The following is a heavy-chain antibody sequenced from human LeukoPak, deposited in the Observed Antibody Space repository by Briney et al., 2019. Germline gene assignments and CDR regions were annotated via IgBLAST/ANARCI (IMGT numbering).Heavy chain of an antibody. J-gene: IGHJ3*02. CDR3: ARDWGYIDAFDI. D-gene: IGHD5-24*01. Sequence: HPGGSLRLSCAASGFTFSSYWMHWVRQAPGKGLVWVSRINTDGSSTSYADSVKGRFTISRDNAKNTLYLQMDSLRAEDTAVYYCARDWGYIDAFDIWGQGTMVTVSS. CDR2: INTDGSST. CDR1: GFTFSSYW. V-gene: IGHV3-74*01.